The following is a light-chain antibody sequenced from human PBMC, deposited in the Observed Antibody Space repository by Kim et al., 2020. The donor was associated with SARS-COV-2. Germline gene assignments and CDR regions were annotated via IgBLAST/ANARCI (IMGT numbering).Light chain of an antibody. CDR2: DSS. V-gene: IGKV3-11*01. Sequence: FSPGETATLPCRASQSVSTSLAWYQQKPGQAPRLLIYDSSTPAPGIPSRFVGSGSGTDFTLTITSLDPEDFAVYYCQQRSDWPPLTFGGGTKLEI. CDR1: QSVSTS. CDR3: QQRSDWPPLT. J-gene: IGKJ4*01.